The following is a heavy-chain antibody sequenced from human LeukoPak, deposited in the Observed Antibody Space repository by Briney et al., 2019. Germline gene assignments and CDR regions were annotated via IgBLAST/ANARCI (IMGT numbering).Heavy chain of an antibody. D-gene: IGHD3-10*01. CDR3: ARVDTKSYGSAYMDV. V-gene: IGHV3-48*04. CDR1: GLSFSHSS. J-gene: IGHJ6*03. Sequence: PGGSLRLSCAASGLSFSHSSINWVRQAPGKGLEWVSYISFTSGTIYYADSVKGRFTVSRDNAKNSSFLQLDVLRAEDTAVYYCARVDTKSYGSAYMDVWGSGTTVTVSS. CDR2: ISFTSGTI.